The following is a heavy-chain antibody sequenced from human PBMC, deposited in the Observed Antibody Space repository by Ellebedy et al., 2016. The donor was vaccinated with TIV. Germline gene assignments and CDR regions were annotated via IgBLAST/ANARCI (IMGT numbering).Heavy chain of an antibody. D-gene: IGHD3-10*01. CDR1: GGSFSGYY. V-gene: IGHV4-34*01. Sequence: SETLSLTXAVYGGSFSGYYWSWIRQPPGKGLEWIGEINHSGSTNYNPSLKSRVTISVDTSKNQFSLKLSSVTAADTAVYYCARGRIYGSGSYWYYYYYGMDVWGQGTTVTVSS. J-gene: IGHJ6*02. CDR2: INHSGST. CDR3: ARGRIYGSGSYWYYYYYGMDV.